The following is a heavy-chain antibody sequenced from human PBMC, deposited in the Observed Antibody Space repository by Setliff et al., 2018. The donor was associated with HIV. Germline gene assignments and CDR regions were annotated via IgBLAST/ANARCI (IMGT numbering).Heavy chain of an antibody. D-gene: IGHD3-3*01. V-gene: IGHV1-69*06. Sequence: SVKVSCKASGGTFSRSVFSWVRQAPGQGLEWMGRFIPMFGATKNAQRLQGRVTITAGRSTSTVHMELRSLRSEDTAVYYCARELKGVYDSWSSSDPPYYFDNWGQGTLVTVSS. CDR1: GGTFSRSV. J-gene: IGHJ4*02. CDR2: FIPMFGAT. CDR3: ARELKGVYDSWSSSDPPYYFDN.